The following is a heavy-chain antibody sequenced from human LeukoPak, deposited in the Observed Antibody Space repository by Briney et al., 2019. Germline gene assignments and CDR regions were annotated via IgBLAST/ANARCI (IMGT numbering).Heavy chain of an antibody. V-gene: IGHV3-23*01. J-gene: IGHJ4*02. Sequence: GGAPRLSWAAPGFTLSSHSKSWVRQAPGEGVGGVSAISGSGGSTYYADSVKGRFTISRDNSKNTLYLQMNSLRAEDTAVYYCAKTVAVAGPYYFDYWGQGTLVTVSS. CDR1: GFTLSSHS. D-gene: IGHD6-19*01. CDR2: ISGSGGST. CDR3: AKTVAVAGPYYFDY.